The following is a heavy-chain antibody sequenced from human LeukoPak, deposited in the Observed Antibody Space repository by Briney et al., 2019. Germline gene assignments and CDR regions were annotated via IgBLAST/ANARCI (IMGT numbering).Heavy chain of an antibody. V-gene: IGHV4-39*02. CDR2: IYYSGST. CDR1: GGSISSSSYY. Sequence: SETLSLTCTVSGGSISSSSYYWGWIRQPPGKGLEWVGSIYYSGSTCYNPSLKSRVTISVDTSKNQFSLKLSSVTAADTAVYYCAREGIMEPGIAPAGTHSGIGPWGQGTLVTVSS. J-gene: IGHJ5*02. CDR3: AREGIMEPGIAPAGTHSGIGP. D-gene: IGHD6-13*01.